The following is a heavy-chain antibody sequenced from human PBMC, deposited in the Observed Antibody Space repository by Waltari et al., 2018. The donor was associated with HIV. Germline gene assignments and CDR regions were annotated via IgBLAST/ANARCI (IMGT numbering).Heavy chain of an antibody. CDR3: TTDEFYYGNSGYFDY. CDR1: GFTFSNAW. Sequence: EVQLVESGGDLVKPGGCLRLPCAASGFTFSNAWMSWVRQAPGEGPEWVGRIKSKADGGTTDYAAPVKGRFTISRDDSKNTLYLQMNSLRFEDTAVYYCTTDEFYYGNSGYFDYWGQGTLVTVSS. D-gene: IGHD3-22*01. CDR2: IKSKADGGTT. V-gene: IGHV3-15*05. J-gene: IGHJ4*02.